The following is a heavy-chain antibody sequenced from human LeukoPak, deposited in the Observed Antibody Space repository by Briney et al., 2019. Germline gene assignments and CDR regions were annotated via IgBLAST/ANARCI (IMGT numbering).Heavy chain of an antibody. J-gene: IGHJ3*02. CDR2: ISSSGSTI. CDR3: ARATRGADAFDI. CDR1: EFTFSSYE. V-gene: IGHV3-48*03. D-gene: IGHD1-26*01. Sequence: PGGSLRLSCAASEFTFSSYEMNWVRQAPGKGLEWVSYISSSGSTIYYADSVKGRSTISRDNAKNSLYLQMNSLRAEDTGVYYCARATRGADAFDIWGQGTMVTVSS.